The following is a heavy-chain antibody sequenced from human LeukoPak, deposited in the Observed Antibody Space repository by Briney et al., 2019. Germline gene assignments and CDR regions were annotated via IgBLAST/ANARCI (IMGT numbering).Heavy chain of an antibody. CDR3: ARDSGTTGEVKFDP. D-gene: IGHD3-10*01. V-gene: IGHV4-59*12. J-gene: IGHJ5*02. Sequence: SETLSLTCTVSGGSISTYYWSWIRQPPGKGLEWIGYIFYTGSANYSPSLKSRVTMSVDSSKTQFSLKLSSVTAADTAIYYCARDSGTTGEVKFDPWGQGTLVTVSS. CDR1: GGSISTYY. CDR2: IFYTGSA.